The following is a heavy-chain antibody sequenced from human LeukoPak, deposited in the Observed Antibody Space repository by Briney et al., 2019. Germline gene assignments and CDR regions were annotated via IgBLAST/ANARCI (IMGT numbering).Heavy chain of an antibody. CDR2: IYYSGST. CDR3: ARSEVVVTAMGIYYYYYMDV. J-gene: IGHJ6*03. D-gene: IGHD2-21*02. Sequence: SETLSLTCTVSGGSISSSSYYWGWIRQPPGKGLGWIGYIYYSGSTNYNPSLKSRVTISVDTSKNQFSLKLSSVTAADTAVYYCARSEVVVTAMGIYYYYYMDVWGKGTTVTVSS. CDR1: GGSISSSSYY. V-gene: IGHV4-61*05.